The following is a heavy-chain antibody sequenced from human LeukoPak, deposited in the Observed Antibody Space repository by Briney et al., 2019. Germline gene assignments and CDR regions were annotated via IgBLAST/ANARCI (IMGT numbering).Heavy chain of an antibody. CDR2: IWYDGSNK. Sequence: PGGSLRLSCAASGFAFSSYGMHWVRQAPGKGLEWVAVIWYDGSNKYYADPVKGRFTISRDNSKNTLYLQMNSLRAEDTAVYYCARGSGSSQYYFDYWGQGTLVTVSS. V-gene: IGHV3-33*01. D-gene: IGHD3-10*01. CDR3: ARGSGSSQYYFDY. J-gene: IGHJ4*02. CDR1: GFAFSSYG.